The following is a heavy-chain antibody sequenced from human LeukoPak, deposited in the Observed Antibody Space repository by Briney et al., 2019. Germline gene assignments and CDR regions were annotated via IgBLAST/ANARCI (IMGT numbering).Heavy chain of an antibody. CDR1: GGSISSGDYY. CDR2: IYYSGST. CDR3: AREPLQYGMDV. J-gene: IGHJ6*02. V-gene: IGHV4-30-4*01. D-gene: IGHD4-11*01. Sequence: SQTLSLTCTVSGGSISSGDYYWSWIRQPPGKGLEWIGYIYYSGSTYYNPSLKSRVTMSVDTSKNQFSLKLSSVTAADTAVYYCAREPLQYGMDVWGQGTTVTVSS.